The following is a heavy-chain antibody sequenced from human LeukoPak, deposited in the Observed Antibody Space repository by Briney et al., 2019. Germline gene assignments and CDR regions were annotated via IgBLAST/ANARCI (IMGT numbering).Heavy chain of an antibody. CDR3: VGRDFDY. V-gene: IGHV4-59*08. Sequence: SETLSLTCTVSGGSINSYYWSWIRQPPGKGLEWIGYIYYSGTTNYNPSLKSRVTISLDTSKNQFSLKLSSVTAADTAFYYCVGRDFDYWGQGTLVTVSS. CDR2: IYYSGTT. CDR1: GGSINSYY. J-gene: IGHJ4*02. D-gene: IGHD1-26*01.